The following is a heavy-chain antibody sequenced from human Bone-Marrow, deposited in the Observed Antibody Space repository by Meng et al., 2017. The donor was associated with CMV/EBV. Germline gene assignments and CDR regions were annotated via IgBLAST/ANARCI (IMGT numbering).Heavy chain of an antibody. J-gene: IGHJ4*02. V-gene: IGHV3-30*02. CDR2: IWNDGSDA. CDR3: AKDGNGYNLGY. CDR1: EFTFSYYG. Sequence: GGSLRLSCVGSEFTFSYYGMHWVRQAPGKGLEWVAFIWNDGSDAYYADSVKGRFIISRDNSESTLYLHMHSLRGDDTAVYYCAKDGNGYNLGYWGQGTLVTVSS. D-gene: IGHD1-1*01.